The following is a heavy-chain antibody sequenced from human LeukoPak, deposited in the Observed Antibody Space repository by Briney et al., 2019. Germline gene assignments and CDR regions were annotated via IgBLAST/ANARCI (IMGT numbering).Heavy chain of an antibody. V-gene: IGHV3-23*01. J-gene: IGHJ4*02. D-gene: IGHD3-3*01. CDR1: GFTFSSYA. CDR3: AKRRGCLEWSSFDY. CDR2: ISGSGGRT. Sequence: PGGSLTLSCAASGFTFSSYAMSWVRQPPGKGLEWVSAISGSGGRTYYADSVKGRFTISRDNSNNTLYLQMNSLRAEDTAVYCCAKRRGCLEWSSFDYWGQGTLVTVSS.